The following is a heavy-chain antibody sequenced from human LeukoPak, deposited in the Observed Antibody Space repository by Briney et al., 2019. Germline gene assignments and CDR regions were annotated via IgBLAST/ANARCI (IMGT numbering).Heavy chain of an antibody. CDR2: IRSSSSTI. D-gene: IGHD3-22*01. J-gene: IGHJ4*02. V-gene: IGHV3-48*01. CDR3: AKGHSGYYYRHFDY. CDR1: GFTFSSYS. Sequence: GGSLRLSCAASGFTFSSYSMNWVRQAPGKGLEWVSYIRSSSSTIYYADSVKGRFTVSTDNANNSLYLQMNSLRAEDTAVYYCAKGHSGYYYRHFDYWGQGTLVTVSS.